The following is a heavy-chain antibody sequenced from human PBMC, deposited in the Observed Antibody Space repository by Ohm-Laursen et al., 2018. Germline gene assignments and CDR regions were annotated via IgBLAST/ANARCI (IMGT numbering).Heavy chain of an antibody. Sequence: SETLSLTCAVSGYSISSAYYWGWIRQAPGQGLEWIGSIYHPGSTYYNPSLKSRVTISVDTSKNQFSLKLSSVTAADTAVYYCARDDPLYGMDVWGQGTTVTVSS. CDR1: GYSISSAYY. CDR3: ARDDPLYGMDV. V-gene: IGHV4-38-2*02. CDR2: IYHPGST. J-gene: IGHJ6*02.